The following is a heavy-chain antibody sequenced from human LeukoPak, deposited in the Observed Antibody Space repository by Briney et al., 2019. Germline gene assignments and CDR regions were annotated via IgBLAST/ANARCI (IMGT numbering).Heavy chain of an antibody. CDR3: ARVQYYYDSSGYPYYYYYMDV. V-gene: IGHV4-61*02. Sequence: PSQTLSLTCTVSGGSISSGSYYWSWIRQPAGKGLEWIGRIYTSGSTSYNPSLKSRVTISVDTSKNQFSLKLSSVTAADTAVYYCARVQYYYDSSGYPYYYYYMDVWGKGTTVTVSS. D-gene: IGHD3-22*01. CDR2: IYTSGST. CDR1: GGSISSGSYY. J-gene: IGHJ6*03.